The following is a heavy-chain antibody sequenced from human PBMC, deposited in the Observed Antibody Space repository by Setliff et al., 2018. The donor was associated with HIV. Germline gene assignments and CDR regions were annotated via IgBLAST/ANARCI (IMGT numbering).Heavy chain of an antibody. J-gene: IGHJ6*02. CDR3: ARGWATGANSSPLDV. CDR1: GYTFNTYY. CDR2: INPNSGGT. Sequence: ASVKVSCKASGYTFNTYYIHWVRQAPGQGLEWIGRINPNSGGTNYAQRFQGRVTMTRDTSISTAYMEMTSLRSDDTAVYYCARGWATGANSSPLDVWGQGTTVTVSS. D-gene: IGHD6-6*01. V-gene: IGHV1-2*06.